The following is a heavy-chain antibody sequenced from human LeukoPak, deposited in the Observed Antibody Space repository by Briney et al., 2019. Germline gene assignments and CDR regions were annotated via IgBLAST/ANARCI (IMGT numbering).Heavy chain of an antibody. CDR2: INWNGGST. V-gene: IGHV3-20*04. J-gene: IGHJ4*02. D-gene: IGHD6-13*01. CDR1: GFTFDDYG. Sequence: PGGSLTLSCAASGFTFDDYGMSWVRQPPGKGLEWVSGINWNGGSTGYADSVKGRFTISRDNAKNSLYLQMNSLRAEDTALYYCARGTLKAAATDSDYWGQGTLVTVSS. CDR3: ARGTLKAAATDSDY.